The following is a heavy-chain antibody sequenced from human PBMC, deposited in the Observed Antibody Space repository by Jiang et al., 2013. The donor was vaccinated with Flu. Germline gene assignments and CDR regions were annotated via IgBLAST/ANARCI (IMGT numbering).Heavy chain of an antibody. Sequence: IGWVRQMPGKGLEWMGIIYPGDSDTRYSPSFQGQVTISADKSISTAYLQWSSLKASDTAMYYCARQEGATWYFDYWGQGTLVTVSS. CDR3: ARQEGATWYFDY. D-gene: IGHD1-26*01. V-gene: IGHV5-51*01. CDR2: IYPGDSDT. J-gene: IGHJ4*02.